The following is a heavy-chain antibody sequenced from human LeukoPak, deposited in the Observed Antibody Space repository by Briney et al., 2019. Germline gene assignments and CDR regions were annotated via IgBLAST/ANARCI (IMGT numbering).Heavy chain of an antibody. D-gene: IGHD6-13*01. V-gene: IGHV3-74*01. CDR1: GFTFSSYS. CDR2: INSDGSST. CDR3: AGRGRLIAAAGATKITPFDY. J-gene: IGHJ4*02. Sequence: GGSLRLSCAASGFTFSSYSMNWVRQAPGKGLVWVSRINSDGSSTSYADSVKGRFTISRDNAKNTLYLQMNSLRAEDTAVYYCAGRGRLIAAAGATKITPFDYWGQGTLVTVSS.